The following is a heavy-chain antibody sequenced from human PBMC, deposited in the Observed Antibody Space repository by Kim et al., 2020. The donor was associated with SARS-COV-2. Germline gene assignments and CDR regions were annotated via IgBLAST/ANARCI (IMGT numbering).Heavy chain of an antibody. Sequence: GGSLRLSCAASGFTFSSYWMSWVRQAPGKGLGWVANIKQDGSEKYYVDSVKGRFTISRDNAKNSLYLQMNSLRAEDTAVYYCARDFGSTSSDSQNYYYGMDVWGQGTTVTVSS. CDR1: GFTFSSYW. CDR2: IKQDGSEK. J-gene: IGHJ6*02. D-gene: IGHD2-2*01. CDR3: ARDFGSTSSDSQNYYYGMDV. V-gene: IGHV3-7*03.